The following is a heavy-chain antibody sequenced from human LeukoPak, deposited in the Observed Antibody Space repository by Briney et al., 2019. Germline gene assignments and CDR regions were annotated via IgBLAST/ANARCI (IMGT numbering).Heavy chain of an antibody. D-gene: IGHD2-2*01. CDR2: IYPGDSDT. V-gene: IGHV5-51*01. CDR1: GYSFTSYW. Sequence: GESLKISCKGSGYSFTSYWIGWVRQMPGKGLEWMGIIYPGDSDTRYSPSFQGQVTTSADKSISTAYLQWSSLKASDTAMYYCARPVVPAASFPVYWGQGTLVTVSS. CDR3: ARPVVPAASFPVY. J-gene: IGHJ4*02.